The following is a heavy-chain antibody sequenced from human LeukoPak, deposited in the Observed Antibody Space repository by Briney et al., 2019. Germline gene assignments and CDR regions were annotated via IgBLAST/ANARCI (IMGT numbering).Heavy chain of an antibody. CDR3: ARDQEYDYGDLFDY. Sequence: GASVKVSCKASGYSLSSNGISWARQAPGQGLEWMGWISDYSGNTKYAQNFQDRVTLTTDRSTNTAYMELRSLRSEDTAVYYCARDQEYDYGDLFDYWGQGTLVTVSS. D-gene: IGHD4-17*01. CDR2: ISDYSGNT. V-gene: IGHV1-18*01. J-gene: IGHJ4*02. CDR1: GYSLSSNG.